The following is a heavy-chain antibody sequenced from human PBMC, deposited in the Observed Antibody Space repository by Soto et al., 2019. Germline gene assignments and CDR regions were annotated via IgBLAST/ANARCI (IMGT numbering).Heavy chain of an antibody. V-gene: IGHV4-30-4*01. CDR1: GDSINSGDYY. D-gene: IGHD5-18*01. J-gene: IGHJ6*02. CDR3: ARDKQGFSYGYGSQYFYYHGLDV. CDR2: IHFSGRT. Sequence: ASETLSLTCIVSGDSINSGDYYWSWIRQPPGKGLEWIGNIHFSGRTYYSPSLKSRVTMSPDTSKNQFSLRLTYVTSADTAVYYCARDKQGFSYGYGSQYFYYHGLDVWGQGTTVTVSS.